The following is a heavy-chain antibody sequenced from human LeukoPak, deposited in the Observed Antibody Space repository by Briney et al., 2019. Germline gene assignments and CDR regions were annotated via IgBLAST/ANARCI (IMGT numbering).Heavy chain of an antibody. CDR2: INPSGGGT. D-gene: IGHD2-2*01. V-gene: IGHV1-46*01. Sequence: ASVKVSCKASGYTFTKYAVNWVRQAPGQGLEWMGIINPSGGGTSYAQKFQGRVTMTRDMSTSTVYMELSSLRSEDTAVYYCARDLSTTDYDAFDIWGQGTMVTVSS. CDR1: GYTFTKYA. J-gene: IGHJ3*02. CDR3: ARDLSTTDYDAFDI.